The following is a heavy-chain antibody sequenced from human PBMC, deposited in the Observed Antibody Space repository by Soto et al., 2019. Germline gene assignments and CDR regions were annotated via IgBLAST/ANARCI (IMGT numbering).Heavy chain of an antibody. Sequence: ASVKVSCKASGGTFSSYAISWVRQAPGRGLEWMGGIIPIFGTANYAQKFQGRVTITADESTSTAYMELSSLRSEDTAVYYCASTRRIIAVAGGDAFDIWGQGTMVTVSS. CDR2: IIPIFGTA. CDR3: ASTRRIIAVAGGDAFDI. D-gene: IGHD6-19*01. CDR1: GGTFSSYA. V-gene: IGHV1-69*13. J-gene: IGHJ3*02.